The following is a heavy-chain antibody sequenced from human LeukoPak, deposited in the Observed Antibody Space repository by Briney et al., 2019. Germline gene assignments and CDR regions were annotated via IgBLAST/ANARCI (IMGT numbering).Heavy chain of an antibody. D-gene: IGHD2-2*02. CDR3: ARALLLLYPDY. CDR1: GFTFSSYW. CDR2: IKQDGSEK. V-gene: IGHV3-7*01. J-gene: IGHJ4*02. Sequence: GGSLRLSCAASGFTFSSYWMSWIRQAPGKGLEWVANIKQDGSEKYYVDSVKGRFTISRDNAKNSLYLQMNSLRAEDTAVYYCARALLLLYPDYWGQGTLVTVSS.